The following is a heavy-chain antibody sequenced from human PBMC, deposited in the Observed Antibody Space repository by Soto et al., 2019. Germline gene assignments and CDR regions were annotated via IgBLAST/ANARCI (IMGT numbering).Heavy chain of an antibody. D-gene: IGHD5-12*01. V-gene: IGHV1-18*01. J-gene: IGHJ3*02. CDR3: ARGRIVASIHDAFDM. CDR2: ISAYNGKR. Sequence: QGQLLQSGDEVKTPGASVRVSCRASGYPFTSYGISWVRQAPGQGLEWVAWISAYNGKRDTAQKFQGRVTMTLDTAADTAHMDLGVLTSADTAVYYCARGRIVASIHDAFDMWGQGTKVTVSS. CDR1: GYPFTSYG.